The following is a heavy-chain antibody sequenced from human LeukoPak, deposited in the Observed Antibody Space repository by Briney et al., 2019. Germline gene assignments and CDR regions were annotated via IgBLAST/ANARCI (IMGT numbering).Heavy chain of an antibody. CDR1: GFTFGSSA. D-gene: IGHD4-17*01. Sequence: GGSLRLSCAASGFTFGSSAMSWVRQAPGKGLEWVAVISYDGSNKYYADSVKGRFTISRDNSKNTLYLQMNSLRAEDTAVYYCAKVVTLDDYGDAGIDYWGQGTLVTVSS. V-gene: IGHV3-30*18. CDR2: ISYDGSNK. J-gene: IGHJ4*02. CDR3: AKVVTLDDYGDAGIDY.